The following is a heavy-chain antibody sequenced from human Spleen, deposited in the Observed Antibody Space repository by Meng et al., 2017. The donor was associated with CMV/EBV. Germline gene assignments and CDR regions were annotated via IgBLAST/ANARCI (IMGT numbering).Heavy chain of an antibody. J-gene: IGHJ3*02. D-gene: IGHD7-27*01. CDR2: ISSSGSTI. V-gene: IGHV3-48*03. CDR1: GFTFSSYE. Sequence: GGTLRLSCAASGFTFSSYEMNWVRQSPGKRLEWVSYISSSGSTIYYADSVKGRFTISRENAKNSLYLQMNSLRAEDTAIYYCARDSRNWGAFDIWGQGAMVTVSS. CDR3: ARDSRNWGAFDI.